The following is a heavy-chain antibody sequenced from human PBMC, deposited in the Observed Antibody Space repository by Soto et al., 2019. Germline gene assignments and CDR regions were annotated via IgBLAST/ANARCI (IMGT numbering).Heavy chain of an antibody. CDR2: IYYSEST. J-gene: IGHJ4*02. Sequence: QLQLQESGPGLVKPSETLSLTCTVSGGSISRSSYYWGWIRQPPGKGLEWIGSIYYSESTQYNPSLKSRVTISVDTSKNQFSLKLSSVTAADTAVYYCATLWFGEADYWGQGTLVTVSS. CDR1: GGSISRSSYY. V-gene: IGHV4-39*01. CDR3: ATLWFGEADY. D-gene: IGHD3-10*01.